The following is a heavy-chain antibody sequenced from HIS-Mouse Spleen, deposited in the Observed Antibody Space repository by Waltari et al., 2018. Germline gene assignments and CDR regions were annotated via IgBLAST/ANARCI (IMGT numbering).Heavy chain of an antibody. V-gene: IGHV3-30*18. Sequence: QVQLVESGGGVGQPGRSLRLSCAASGFTFSSYGMHWDRQAPGKGLEWVAVISYDGSNKYYADSVKGRFTISRDNSKNTLYLQMNSLRAEDTAVYYCAKASSGWLDYWGQGTLVTVSS. D-gene: IGHD6-19*01. CDR1: GFTFSSYG. CDR3: AKASSGWLDY. CDR2: ISYDGSNK. J-gene: IGHJ4*02.